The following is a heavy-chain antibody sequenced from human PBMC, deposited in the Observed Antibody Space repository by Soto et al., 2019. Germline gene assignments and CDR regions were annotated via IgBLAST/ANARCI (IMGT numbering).Heavy chain of an antibody. CDR2: IYGGGST. V-gene: IGHV3-66*01. J-gene: IGHJ4*02. CDR3: ADGISGD. Sequence: EVQLVESGGAWVQPGGSLRLYCAASGFTVSTNYMSWVRQAPGKGLEWVSVIYGGGSTSYADAVRGRFTISRDDSMTTLYLQMNSLRAEDTDVYDCADGISGDWGQGTLVTVSS. CDR1: GFTVSTNY. D-gene: IGHD6-25*01.